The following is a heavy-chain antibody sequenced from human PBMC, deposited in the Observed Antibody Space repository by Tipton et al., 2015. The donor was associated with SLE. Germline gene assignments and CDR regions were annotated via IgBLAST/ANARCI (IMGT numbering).Heavy chain of an antibody. Sequence: TLSLTCTVSGASVRNHYWSWIRQSPGKGLEWIANIHHSGSTYYNPSLESRVTMSVDTSKNQISLNLNSVTAADTAVYYCARFKGSNVFDSFDIWGQGTMVTVSS. D-gene: IGHD2-15*01. CDR2: IHHSGST. V-gene: IGHV4-59*04. J-gene: IGHJ3*02. CDR3: ARFKGSNVFDSFDI. CDR1: GASVRNHY.